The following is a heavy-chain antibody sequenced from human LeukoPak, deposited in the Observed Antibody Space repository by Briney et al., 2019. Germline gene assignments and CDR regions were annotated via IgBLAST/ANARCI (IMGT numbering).Heavy chain of an antibody. J-gene: IGHJ4*02. V-gene: IGHV4-61*02. D-gene: IGHD1-26*01. CDR3: ARDRGSQPFIDY. CDR2: ISSSGST. CDR1: GDSISSGDYY. Sequence: PSQTLSLTCTVSGDSISSGDYYWSWIRQPAGKGLEWIGRISSSGSTNYNPSLKSRVTISVDTSKNQFSLKLSSVTAADTAVYYCARDRGSQPFIDYWGQGTLVTVSS.